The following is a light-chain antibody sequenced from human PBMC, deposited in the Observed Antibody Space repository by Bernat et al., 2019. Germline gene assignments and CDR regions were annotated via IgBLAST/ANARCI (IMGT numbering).Light chain of an antibody. V-gene: IGLV2-14*03. Sequence: QSALTQPASVSGSPGQSITISCTGTSSDVGRYEYVSWYQHLPDRAPQLIIYDVIKRPSGVSNRFSASKSGNTASLTISGLQTEDEADYYCSSFTSSITVVFGGGTNLTVL. CDR1: SSDVGRYEY. J-gene: IGLJ3*02. CDR3: SSFTSSITVV. CDR2: DVI.